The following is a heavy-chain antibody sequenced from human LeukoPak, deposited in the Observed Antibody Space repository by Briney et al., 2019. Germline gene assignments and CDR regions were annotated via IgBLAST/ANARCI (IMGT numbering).Heavy chain of an antibody. V-gene: IGHV4-34*01. CDR3: ARIRCSPGDDSCYNY. CDR2: IYQSKYT. D-gene: IGHD2-21*01. CDR1: AVAFSGNY. Sequence: SETLSLTCGVRAVAFSGNYWSWTRQSPGKGLEWIGEIYQSKYTTYNPSMKSRVTIAAHTSVNQLSLRVTSVTAADTAIYYCARIRCSPGDDSCYNYWGRGTLVTVSS. J-gene: IGHJ4*02.